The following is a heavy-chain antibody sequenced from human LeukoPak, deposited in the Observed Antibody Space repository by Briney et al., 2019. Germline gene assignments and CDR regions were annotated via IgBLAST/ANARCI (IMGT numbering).Heavy chain of an antibody. CDR2: INHSGST. V-gene: IGHV4-34*01. CDR3: ARRQRRDGYNFDY. J-gene: IGHJ4*02. CDR1: GGSFSGYY. D-gene: IGHD5-24*01. Sequence: SETLSLTCAVYGGSFSGYYWSWIRQPPGKGLEWIGEINHSGSTNYNPSLKSRVTISVDKSKNQFSLKLSSVTAADTAVYYCARRQRRDGYNFDYWGQGTLVTVSS.